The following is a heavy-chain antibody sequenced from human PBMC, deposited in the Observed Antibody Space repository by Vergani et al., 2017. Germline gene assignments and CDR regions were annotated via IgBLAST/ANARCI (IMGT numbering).Heavy chain of an antibody. V-gene: IGHV3-21*01. CDR2: ISSSSSYI. CDR3: ARDRVTTTYYMDV. D-gene: IGHD4-11*01. Sequence: EVQLVESGGGLVKPGGSLRLSCAASGFTFSSYSMNGVRQAPGKGLEWVSSISSSSSYIYYADSVKGRFTLSRDNAKNSLYLQMNSLRAEDTAVYYCARDRVTTTYYMDVWGKGTTVTVSS. CDR1: GFTFSSYS. J-gene: IGHJ6*03.